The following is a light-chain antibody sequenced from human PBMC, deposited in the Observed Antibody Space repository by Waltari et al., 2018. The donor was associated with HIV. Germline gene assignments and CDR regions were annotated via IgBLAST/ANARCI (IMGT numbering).Light chain of an antibody. CDR2: LNSDGSH. J-gene: IGLJ2*01. CDR1: SGPSSYA. Sequence: QLVLTQSPSASASLGASVKLTCTLSSGPSSYAIAWHQPQPEKGPRFLMKLNSDGSHSQGDGIPVRFSCSSSGSERYLTISSLQSEDEADYYCQTWGTGIVFGGGTKLTVL. V-gene: IGLV4-69*01. CDR3: QTWGTGIV.